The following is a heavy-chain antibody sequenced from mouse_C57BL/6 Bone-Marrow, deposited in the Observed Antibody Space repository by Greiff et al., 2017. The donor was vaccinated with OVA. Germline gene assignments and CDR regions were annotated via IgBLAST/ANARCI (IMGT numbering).Heavy chain of an antibody. CDR2: ISDGGSYT. J-gene: IGHJ2*01. CDR1: GFTFSSYA. CDR3: ARNWDG. Sequence: EVKLMESGGGLVKPGGSLKLSCAASGFTFSSYAMSWVRQTPEKRLEWVATISDGGSYTYYPDNVKGRFTISRDNAKNNLYLQMSHLKSEDTAMYYCARNWDGWGQGTTLTVSS. V-gene: IGHV5-4*03. D-gene: IGHD4-1*01.